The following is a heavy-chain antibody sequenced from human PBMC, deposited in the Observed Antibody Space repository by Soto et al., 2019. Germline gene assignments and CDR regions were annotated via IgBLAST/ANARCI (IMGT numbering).Heavy chain of an antibody. CDR1: GFTFSSYA. J-gene: IGHJ4*02. Sequence: GGSLRLSCAASGFTFSSYAMSWVRQAPGKGLEWVSAISGSGGSTYYADSVKGRFTISRDNSKNTLYLQMNSLRAEDTAVYYCANVASRYVCSSTSCDEYYFDYWGQGTLVTVSS. V-gene: IGHV3-23*01. CDR3: ANVASRYVCSSTSCDEYYFDY. D-gene: IGHD2-2*01. CDR2: ISGSGGST.